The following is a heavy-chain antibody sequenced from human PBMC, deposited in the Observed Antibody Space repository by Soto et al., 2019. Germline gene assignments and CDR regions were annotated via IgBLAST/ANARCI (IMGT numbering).Heavy chain of an antibody. Sequence: ASETLSLTCAVYGGSFSGYYWGWIRQPPGKGLEWIGEINHSGSTNYNPSLKSRVTISVDTSKNQFSLKLSSVTAADTAVYYCARGDRSNWFDPWGQGTLVTVSS. J-gene: IGHJ5*02. CDR1: GGSFSGYY. V-gene: IGHV4-34*01. CDR2: INHSGST. CDR3: ARGDRSNWFDP.